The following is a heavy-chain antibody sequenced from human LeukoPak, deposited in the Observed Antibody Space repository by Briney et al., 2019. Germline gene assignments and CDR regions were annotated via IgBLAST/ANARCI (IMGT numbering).Heavy chain of an antibody. Sequence: GGSLRLSCAASGFTFSSYSMNWVRQAPGKGLEWVSYISSSSSTRYYADSVKGRFTISRDNAKNTLYLQMNSLRAEDTAVYYCAMGIAGKVDYWGQGTLVTVSS. V-gene: IGHV3-48*01. J-gene: IGHJ4*02. CDR3: AMGIAGKVDY. CDR1: GFTFSSYS. D-gene: IGHD6-13*01. CDR2: ISSSSSTR.